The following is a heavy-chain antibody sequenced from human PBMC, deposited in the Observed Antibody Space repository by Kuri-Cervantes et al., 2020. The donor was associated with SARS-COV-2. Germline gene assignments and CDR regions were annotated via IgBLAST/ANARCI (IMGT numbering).Heavy chain of an antibody. CDR2: IYTSGST. CDR3: ARFWYLLLRGIDV. Sequence: SETLSLTCTVSGGFISSGSYYWSWIRQPAGKGLEWIGRIYTSGSTNYNPSLKSRVTISVDTSKNQFSLRLSSVTAADTAVYYCARFWYLLLRGIDVWGQGTPVTVSS. D-gene: IGHD3-3*01. CDR1: GGFISSGSYY. V-gene: IGHV4-61*02. J-gene: IGHJ6*02.